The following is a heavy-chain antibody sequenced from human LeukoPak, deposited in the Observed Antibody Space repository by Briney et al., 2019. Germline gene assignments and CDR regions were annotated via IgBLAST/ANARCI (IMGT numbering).Heavy chain of an antibody. CDR2: IYYRGST. Sequence: PSETLSLTCTVSSGSISSSSYNWGWIRQPPGKGLEWLGSIYYRGSTCYNASLKSRVTISVDTSKIQFSLHLSSVTAADTAVYYCAREGNAYCGGDCYFGAFDIWGQGTMVTVSS. V-gene: IGHV4-39*07. J-gene: IGHJ3*02. CDR3: AREGNAYCGGDCYFGAFDI. CDR1: SGSISSSSYN. D-gene: IGHD2-21*02.